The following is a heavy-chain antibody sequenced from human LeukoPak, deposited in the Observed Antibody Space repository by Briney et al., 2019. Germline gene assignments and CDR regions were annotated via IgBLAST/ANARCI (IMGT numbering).Heavy chain of an antibody. J-gene: IGHJ4*02. Sequence: SSVKVSCKASGGTFSSYAISWVRQAPGQGLEWMGGIIPIFGTANYAQKFQGRVTMTRDTSTSTVYMELSSLRSEDTAVYYCARESYGEEDNWGQGTLVTVSS. CDR2: IIPIFGTA. V-gene: IGHV1-69*05. CDR1: GGTFSSYA. CDR3: ARESYGEEDN. D-gene: IGHD4-17*01.